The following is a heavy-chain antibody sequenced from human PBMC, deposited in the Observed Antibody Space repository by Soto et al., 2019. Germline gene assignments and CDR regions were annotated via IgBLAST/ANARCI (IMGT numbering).Heavy chain of an antibody. CDR1: GGSFSSYT. CDR3: ALDSGSDVFDI. CDR2: IVPMVGRT. J-gene: IGHJ3*02. Sequence: QVQLVQSRAEVKKTGSSVKVSSKASGGSFSSYTISWVRQAPGQGLEWMGRIVPMVGRTIYAQKFQGRVAISADKSTTTAYMDLSNLASEDTAMYYCALDSGSDVFDIWGQGTLVTVSS. V-gene: IGHV1-69*02. D-gene: IGHD3-10*01.